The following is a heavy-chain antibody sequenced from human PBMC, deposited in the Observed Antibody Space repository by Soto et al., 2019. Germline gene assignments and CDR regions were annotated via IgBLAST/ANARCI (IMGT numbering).Heavy chain of an antibody. V-gene: IGHV1-8*01. J-gene: IGHJ6*02. D-gene: IGHD1-7*01. CDR1: GYTFTSYD. CDR2: MNPNSGNT. Sequence: ASVKVSCKASGYTFTSYDINWVRQATGQGLEWMGWMNPNSGNTGYAQRFQGRVTMTRNTSISTAYMELSSLRSEDTAVYYCAGPPELTRIYYCYGMDVWGQGTTVTV. CDR3: AGPPELTRIYYCYGMDV.